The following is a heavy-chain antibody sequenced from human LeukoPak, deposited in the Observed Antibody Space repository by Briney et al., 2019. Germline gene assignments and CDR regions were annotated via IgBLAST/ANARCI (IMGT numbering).Heavy chain of an antibody. CDR3: ARVYCGGDCYSQDYYYYYGMDV. V-gene: IGHV3-74*01. J-gene: IGHJ6*02. Sequence: SGGSLRLSCAASGFTFSSYWMHWVRQAPGKGLVWVSRINSDGSSTSYADSVKGRFTISRDNAKNTLYLQMNSLRAEDTAVYYCARVYCGGDCYSQDYYYYYGMDVWGQGTTDTVSS. D-gene: IGHD2-21*02. CDR2: INSDGSST. CDR1: GFTFSSYW.